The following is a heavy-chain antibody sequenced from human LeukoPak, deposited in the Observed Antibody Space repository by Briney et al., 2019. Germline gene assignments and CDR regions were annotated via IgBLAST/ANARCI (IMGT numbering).Heavy chain of an antibody. CDR2: IIPILSIA. D-gene: IGHD3-10*01. V-gene: IGHV1-69*04. J-gene: IGHJ6*02. CDR3: ARDAKAYYYGSGGIYGMDV. CDR1: GGTFSSYA. Sequence: SVKVSCKASGGTFSSYAISWVRQAPGQGLEWMGRIIPILSIANYAQKFQGRVTITADKSTSTAYMELSSLRSEDTAVYYCARDAKAYYYGSGGIYGMDVWGQGTTVTVSS.